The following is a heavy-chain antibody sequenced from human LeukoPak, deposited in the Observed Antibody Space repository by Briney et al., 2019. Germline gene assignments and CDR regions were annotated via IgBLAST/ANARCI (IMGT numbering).Heavy chain of an antibody. CDR3: ARHRGSYRFDY. D-gene: IGHD1-26*01. Sequence: PSETLSLTCTVSGGSISSYYWSWIRQPPGKGLEWIGYIYTSGSTNYNPFLKSRVTISVDTSKNQFSLNLSSVTAADTAVYYCARHRGSYRFDYWGQGTLVTVSS. V-gene: IGHV4-4*09. CDR2: IYTSGST. CDR1: GGSISSYY. J-gene: IGHJ4*02.